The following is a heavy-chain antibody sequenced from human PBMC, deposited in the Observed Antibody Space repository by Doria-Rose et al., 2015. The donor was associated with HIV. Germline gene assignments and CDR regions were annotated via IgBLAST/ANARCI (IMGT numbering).Heavy chain of an antibody. Sequence: TLKESGPVLVKPTEALTLTCTVSGVSLSSPGMGVSWIRQPPGKALEWLANISSYDERSYKTSLKSRLTISRGTSKSQVVLTMTDMDPVDTATYYCARIKSSRWYHKYYFDFWGQGTLVIVSA. J-gene: IGHJ4*02. CDR3: ARIKSSRWYHKYYFDF. D-gene: IGHD6-13*01. CDR2: ISSYDER. V-gene: IGHV2-26*01. CDR1: GVSLSSPGMG.